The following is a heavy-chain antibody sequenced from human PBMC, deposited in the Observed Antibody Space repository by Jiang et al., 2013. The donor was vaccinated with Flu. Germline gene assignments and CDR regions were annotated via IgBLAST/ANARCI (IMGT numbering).Heavy chain of an antibody. CDR3: AKDTQHRVLQH. Sequence: VQLLESGGGLVRPGGSLRLSCAASGFTFSTYTLNWVRQAPGKGLEWVSSISGTGLSRYYADSVKGRFSISRDNSRNTIYLQMNSLRVEDTAIYYCAKDTQHRVLQHVGPGHRGHRLL. D-gene: IGHD6-13*01. CDR1: GFTFSTYT. J-gene: IGHJ1*01. CDR2: ISGTGLSR. V-gene: IGHV3-23*01.